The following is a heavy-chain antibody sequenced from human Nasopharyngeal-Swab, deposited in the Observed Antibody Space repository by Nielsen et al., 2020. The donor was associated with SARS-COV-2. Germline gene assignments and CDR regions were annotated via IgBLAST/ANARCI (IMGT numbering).Heavy chain of an antibody. J-gene: IGHJ4*02. CDR2: IFSSGST. Sequence: RQAPGKGLEWIGTIFSSGSTYNPPLKSRVTMSVDTSKNQFSLKLTSVTAADTAVYYCARDESGDYLGLPFDHWGRGTLVTVSS. V-gene: IGHV4-39*07. CDR3: ARDESGDYLGLPFDH. D-gene: IGHD4-17*01.